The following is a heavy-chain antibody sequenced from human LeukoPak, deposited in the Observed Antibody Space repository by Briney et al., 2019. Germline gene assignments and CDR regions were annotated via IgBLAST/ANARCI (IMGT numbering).Heavy chain of an antibody. J-gene: IGHJ3*02. Sequence: NPSETLSLTCVVSGGSISSSYWWNWVRPTPGKGLEWIGDIYHTGRTNFNPSLRSRLSISIDKSKNQFSLNLNSVTAADTAVYYCARAGPADAFDIWGQGTMVTVSS. V-gene: IGHV4-4*02. CDR2: IYHTGRT. CDR1: GGSISSSYW. D-gene: IGHD3-10*01. CDR3: ARAGPADAFDI.